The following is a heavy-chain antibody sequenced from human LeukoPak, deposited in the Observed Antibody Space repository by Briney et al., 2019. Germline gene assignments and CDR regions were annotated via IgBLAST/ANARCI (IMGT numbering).Heavy chain of an antibody. J-gene: IGHJ4*02. CDR2: ISGSGGGT. V-gene: IGHV3-23*01. Sequence: GGSLRLPCAASGFTFSIYAMSWVRQAPGKGLEWVSGISGSGGGTYYADSVKGRFTISRDNSKNTLYLQMNSLRAEDTAVYYCVKDQWLLENYWGQGALVTGSS. CDR3: VKDQWLLENY. CDR1: GFTFSIYA. D-gene: IGHD3-22*01.